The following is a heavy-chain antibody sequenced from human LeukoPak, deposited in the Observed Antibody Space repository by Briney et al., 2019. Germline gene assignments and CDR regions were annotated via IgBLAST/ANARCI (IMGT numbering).Heavy chain of an antibody. CDR1: GFTFSSYG. D-gene: IGHD5-18*01. Sequence: HSGGSLRLSCAASGFTFSSYGMHWVRQAPGKGLEWEAVISYDGSNKYYADSVKGRFTISRDNSKNTLYLQMNSLRAEDTAVYYCARAGGYSYGSLPNYYYYGMDVWGQGTTVTVSS. J-gene: IGHJ6*02. CDR2: ISYDGSNK. CDR3: ARAGGYSYGSLPNYYYYGMDV. V-gene: IGHV3-30*03.